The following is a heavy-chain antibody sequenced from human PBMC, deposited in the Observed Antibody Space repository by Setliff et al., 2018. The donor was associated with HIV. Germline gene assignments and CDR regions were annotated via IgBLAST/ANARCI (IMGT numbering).Heavy chain of an antibody. CDR1: GFSLSTSGVG. CDR3: AHRAGSSWSRFYFDY. V-gene: IGHV2-5*02. J-gene: IGHJ4*02. CDR2: IYWDDDR. Sequence: SGPTLVNPTPPLALTCTFSGFSLSTSGVGVGWIRQPPGKALEWLGTIYWDDDRRYTPSLNSRLTITKGPSRDQVVLTLTDMDPADTGTYFCAHRAGSSWSRFYFDYWGQGALVTVSS. D-gene: IGHD6-13*01.